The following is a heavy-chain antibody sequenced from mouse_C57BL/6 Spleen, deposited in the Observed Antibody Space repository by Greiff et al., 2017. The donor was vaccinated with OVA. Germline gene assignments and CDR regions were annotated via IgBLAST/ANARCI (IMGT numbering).Heavy chain of an antibody. CDR1: GFSLTSSG. Sequence: VKLVESGPGLVAPSQSLSITCTVSGFSLTSSGVHWVRQPPGKGLEWLVVIWSDGSTTYNSALKSRLSISKDNSKSQVFLKMNSLQTDDTAMYYCARHDDYDEDYAMDYWGQGTSVTVSS. V-gene: IGHV2-6-1*01. J-gene: IGHJ4*01. D-gene: IGHD2-4*01. CDR2: IWSDGST. CDR3: ARHDDYDEDYAMDY.